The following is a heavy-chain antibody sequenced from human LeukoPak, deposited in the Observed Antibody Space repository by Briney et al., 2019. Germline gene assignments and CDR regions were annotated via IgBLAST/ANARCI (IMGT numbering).Heavy chain of an antibody. Sequence: PGGSLRLSCAASGFTFSSYAMSWVRQAPGKGLEWVSAISGSGGSTYYADSVKGRFTISRDNSKNTLYLQMNSLRAEDTAVYYCARHLGYCSSTSCYYFDYWGQGTLVTVSS. J-gene: IGHJ4*02. CDR2: ISGSGGST. V-gene: IGHV3-23*01. CDR3: ARHLGYCSSTSCYYFDY. D-gene: IGHD2-2*01. CDR1: GFTFSSYA.